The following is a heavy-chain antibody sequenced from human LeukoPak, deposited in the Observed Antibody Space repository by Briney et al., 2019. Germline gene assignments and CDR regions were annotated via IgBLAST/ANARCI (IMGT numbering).Heavy chain of an antibody. CDR1: TFTGYY. CDR3: ARGTYYDSSAYSGVRLFDY. V-gene: IGHV1-2*02. Sequence: ASVKVSCKAYTFTGYYMHWVRQAPGQGLEWMGWINPNSGGTSYAQTFQGRVTMTRDTSITTFYMELSRLRSDDTAVYYCARGTYYDSSAYSGVRLFDYRGQGTLVTVSS. J-gene: IGHJ4*02. D-gene: IGHD3-22*01. CDR2: INPNSGGT.